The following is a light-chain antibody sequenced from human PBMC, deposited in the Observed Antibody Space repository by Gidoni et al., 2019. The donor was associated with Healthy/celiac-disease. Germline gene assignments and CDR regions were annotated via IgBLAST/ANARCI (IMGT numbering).Light chain of an antibody. Sequence: AIQMTQSPSSLSASVGDRVTITCRASPGIRKALGWYQQKAGKAPQLLIYAASSLQGGVPSWFSGGASGTDFTLTISILHPEDVATYYCLHDYYYPLTFGGGTKVEIK. V-gene: IGKV1-6*01. J-gene: IGKJ4*01. CDR3: LHDYYYPLT. CDR2: AAS. CDR1: PGIRKA.